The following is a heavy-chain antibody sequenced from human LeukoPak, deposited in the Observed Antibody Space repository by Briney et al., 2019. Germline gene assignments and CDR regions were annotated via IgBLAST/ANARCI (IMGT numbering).Heavy chain of an antibody. CDR1: GGSISSGSYY. J-gene: IGHJ4*02. V-gene: IGHV4-61*02. CDR2: IYTSGST. CDR3: AKGNGDY. Sequence: KPSETLSLTCTVSGGSISSGSYYWSWIRQPAGKGLEWIGRIYTSGSTNYNPSLKSRVTISVDTSKNQFSLKLSSVTAADTAVYYCAKGNGDYWGQGTLVTVSS.